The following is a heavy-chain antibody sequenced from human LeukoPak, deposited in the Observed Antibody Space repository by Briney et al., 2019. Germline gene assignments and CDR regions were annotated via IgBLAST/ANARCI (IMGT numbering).Heavy chain of an antibody. D-gene: IGHD5-12*01. CDR3: ARDQRAYGSSYYYYAMDV. J-gene: IGHJ6*02. Sequence: ASVKVSCKASGYTFTTYYMHWVRQAPGQGLEWMGIINPSGGSTTYAQNFQGRATMTRDTSTSTVYMEPSILRSKDTAVYYCARDQRAYGSSYYYYAMDVWGQGTTVTVSS. CDR1: GYTFTTYY. CDR2: INPSGGST. V-gene: IGHV1-46*01.